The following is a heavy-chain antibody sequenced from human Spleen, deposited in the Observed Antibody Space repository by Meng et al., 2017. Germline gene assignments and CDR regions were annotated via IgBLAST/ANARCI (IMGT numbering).Heavy chain of an antibody. J-gene: IGHJ6*02. D-gene: IGHD5-18*01. CDR3: ARGYSYGIYYYYGMDV. CDR2: ISYDGSNK. CDR1: GFTFSSYA. V-gene: IGHV3-30*04. Sequence: GESLKISCAASGFTFSSYAMHWVRQAPGKGLEWVAVISYDGSNKYYADSVKGRFTISRDNSKNTLYLQMNSLRAEDTAVYYCARGYSYGIYYYYGMDVWGQGTTVTVSS.